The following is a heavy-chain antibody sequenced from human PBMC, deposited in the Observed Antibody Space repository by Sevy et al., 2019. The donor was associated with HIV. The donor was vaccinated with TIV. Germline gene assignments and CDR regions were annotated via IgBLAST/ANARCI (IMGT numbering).Heavy chain of an antibody. V-gene: IGHV3-23*01. D-gene: IGHD3-22*01. J-gene: IGHJ4*02. CDR1: GFTFSSYA. Sequence: GGSLRLSCAASGFTFSSYAMSWVRQAPGKGLEWVSAISGSGGSTYYADSVKGRFTISRDNSKNTLYLQMDSLRAEDTAVYYCAKDLKYYDSNDYWGQGTLVTVSS. CDR3: AKDLKYYDSNDY. CDR2: ISGSGGST.